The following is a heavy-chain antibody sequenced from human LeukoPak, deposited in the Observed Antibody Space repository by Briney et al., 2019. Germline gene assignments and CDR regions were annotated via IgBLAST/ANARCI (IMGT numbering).Heavy chain of an antibody. D-gene: IGHD3-22*01. CDR3: ARAPGYYYDSSGYYGYFDL. J-gene: IGHJ2*01. CDR1: GYSISSGYY. V-gene: IGHV4-38-2*02. CDR2: IYHSEST. Sequence: SETLSLTCTVSGYSISSGYYWGWIRQPPGKGLEWIGSIYHSESTYYNPSLKNRVTISVDTSQNQFSLKVKSVTAADTAVYYCARAPGYYYDSSGYYGYFDLWGRGTLVTVSS.